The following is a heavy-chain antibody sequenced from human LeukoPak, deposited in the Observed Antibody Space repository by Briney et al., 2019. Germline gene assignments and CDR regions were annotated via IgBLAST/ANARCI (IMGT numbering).Heavy chain of an antibody. CDR2: IYYSGST. D-gene: IGHD3-22*01. CDR3: ARTSSGHYYFDY. J-gene: IGHJ4*02. Sequence: SETLSLTCTVSGGSISSYYWSWIRQPPGKGLEWIGYIYYSGSTNYNPSLKSRVTISVDTSKNQFSLKPSSVTAADTAVYYCARTSSGHYYFDYWGQGTLVTVSS. CDR1: GGSISSYY. V-gene: IGHV4-59*01.